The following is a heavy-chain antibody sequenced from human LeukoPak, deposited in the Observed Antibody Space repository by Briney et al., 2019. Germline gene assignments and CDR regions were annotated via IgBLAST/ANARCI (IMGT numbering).Heavy chain of an antibody. Sequence: PSETLSLTCTVSGGSISSGSYYWSWIRQPAGKGLEWIGRIYTSGSTNYNPSLKSRVTISVDTSKNQFSLKLSSVTAADTAVYYCARSARDGYNSGFDYWGQGTLVTVS. CDR2: IYTSGST. CDR3: ARSARDGYNSGFDY. D-gene: IGHD5-24*01. J-gene: IGHJ4*02. CDR1: GGSISSGSYY. V-gene: IGHV4-61*02.